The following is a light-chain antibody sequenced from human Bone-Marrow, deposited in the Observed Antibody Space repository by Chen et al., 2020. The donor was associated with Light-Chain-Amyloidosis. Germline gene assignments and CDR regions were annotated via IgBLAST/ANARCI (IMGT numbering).Light chain of an antibody. V-gene: IGLV1-47*01. CDR1: SSNIGKNH. J-gene: IGLJ3*02. CDR2: VSD. CDR3: ASWDDILTGPV. Sequence: QSILIQPPSASGTAGQWVTMSCSGTSSNIGKNHVYWYQQFPGMAPKLLIYVSDQRSSGVPDRFAASTSGITASRAINWLRSEEEADYYCASWDDILTGPVFGCGTTLTVL.